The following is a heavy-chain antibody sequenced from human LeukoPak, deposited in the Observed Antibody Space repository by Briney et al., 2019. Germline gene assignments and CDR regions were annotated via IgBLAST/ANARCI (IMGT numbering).Heavy chain of an antibody. CDR3: ASLWCSSTSCYQDFDY. J-gene: IGHJ4*02. V-gene: IGHV1-2*06. D-gene: IGHD2-2*01. Sequence: ASMKVSCKASGYTFTGYYIRWVRQAPGQGLEWVGRINPKSGGSQHAQTFQRRVTMTMDTSISTAYMELSRLRSDDTAVYYCASLWCSSTSCYQDFDYWDQGTLVTVSS. CDR1: GYTFTGYY. CDR2: INPKSGGS.